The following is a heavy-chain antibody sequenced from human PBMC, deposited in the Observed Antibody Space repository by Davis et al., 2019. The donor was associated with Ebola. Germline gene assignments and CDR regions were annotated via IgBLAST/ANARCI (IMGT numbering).Heavy chain of an antibody. CDR3: AREETRGSIAGWFDP. CDR2: IFYSGTP. J-gene: IGHJ5*02. CDR1: GASISDSNYF. Sequence: MPGGSLRLSCTVSGASISDSNYFWAWIRQPPGKGLEWIGSIFYSGTPYYNPFLKSRVTMSVDTSKNQFSVRLSSLTAADTALYYCAREETRGSIAGWFDPWGQGTLVTVSS. V-gene: IGHV4-39*02. D-gene: IGHD2-21*01.